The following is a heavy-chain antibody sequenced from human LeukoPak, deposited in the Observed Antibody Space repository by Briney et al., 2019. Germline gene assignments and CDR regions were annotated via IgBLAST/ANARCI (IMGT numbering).Heavy chain of an antibody. D-gene: IGHD6-13*01. V-gene: IGHV4-59*12. CDR2: ISYSGST. Sequence: SETLSLTCTVSGGSISSYYWNWIRQPPGKGLEWIGYISYSGSTHYNPSLKSRVTISVDTSKNQFSLKLSSVTAADTAVYYCARDVKAAAGTHYFDYWGQGTLVTVSS. CDR3: ARDVKAAAGTHYFDY. J-gene: IGHJ4*02. CDR1: GGSISSYY.